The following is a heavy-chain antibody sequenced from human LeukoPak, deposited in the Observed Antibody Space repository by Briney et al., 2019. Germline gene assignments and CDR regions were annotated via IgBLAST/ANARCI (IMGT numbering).Heavy chain of an antibody. V-gene: IGHV4-31*03. CDR3: ARERWPNYYGSGSYPDY. J-gene: IGHJ4*02. D-gene: IGHD3-10*01. CDR1: GGSISSGGYY. Sequence: SETLSLTCTVSGGSISSGGYYWSWIRQHPGKGLEWIGYIYYSGSTYYNPSLKSGVTISVDTSKNQFSLKLSSVTAADTAVYYCARERWPNYYGSGSYPDYWGQGTLVTVSS. CDR2: IYYSGST.